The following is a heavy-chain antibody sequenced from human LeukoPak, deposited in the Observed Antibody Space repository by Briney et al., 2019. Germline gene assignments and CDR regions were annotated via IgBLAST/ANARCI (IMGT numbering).Heavy chain of an antibody. CDR3: AGPYYVNYYGMDV. V-gene: IGHV3-7*01. CDR2: IKQDGSEK. D-gene: IGHD3-22*01. J-gene: IGHJ6*02. Sequence: GGSLRLSCAASGFTFSSYWMSWVRQAPGKGLEWVANIKQDGSEKYYVDSVKGRFTISRDNAKNSLYLQMNSLRAEDTAVYYCAGPYYVNYYGMDVWGQGTTVTVSS. CDR1: GFTFSSYW.